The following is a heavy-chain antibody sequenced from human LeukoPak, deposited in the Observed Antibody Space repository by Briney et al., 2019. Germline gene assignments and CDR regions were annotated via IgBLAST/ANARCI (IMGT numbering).Heavy chain of an antibody. CDR3: ARDLENYYDSSGYGY. J-gene: IGHJ4*02. D-gene: IGHD3-22*01. CDR1: GFTFSGYA. V-gene: IGHV3-23*01. Sequence: GGSLRLSCAASGFTFSGYAMSWVRQAPGKGLEWVAAISGSGASTYYADSVKGRFTISRDNSKNTLYLQMNSLRAEDTAVYYCARDLENYYDSSGYGYWGQGTLVTVSS. CDR2: ISGSGAST.